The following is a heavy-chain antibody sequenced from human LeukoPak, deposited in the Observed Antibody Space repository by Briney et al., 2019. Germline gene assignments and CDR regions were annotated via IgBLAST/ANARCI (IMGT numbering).Heavy chain of an antibody. CDR2: IKQDGSEK. Sequence: GGSLRLSCVVSGFTFSSSWMTWVRRAPGEGLEWVANIKQDGSEKHYVDSVKGRFTISRDNAKNSVYLQMNSLRAEDTAVYYCAREPGIGYAFDIWGQGTMVTVSS. D-gene: IGHD2-21*01. CDR1: GFTFSSSW. J-gene: IGHJ3*02. V-gene: IGHV3-7*01. CDR3: AREPGIGYAFDI.